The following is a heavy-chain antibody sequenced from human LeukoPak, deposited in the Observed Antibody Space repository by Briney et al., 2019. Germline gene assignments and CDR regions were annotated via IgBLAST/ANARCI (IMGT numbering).Heavy chain of an antibody. Sequence: ASVKVSCKASGYTFTSYGISWVRQAPGQGLEWMGWISAYKGNTNYAQKLQGRVTMTTDTSTSTAYMELRSLRSDDTAVYYCARGKDLWGYCSGGSCYCFDYWGQGTLVTVSS. CDR1: GYTFTSYG. J-gene: IGHJ4*02. D-gene: IGHD2-15*01. CDR2: ISAYKGNT. CDR3: ARGKDLWGYCSGGSCYCFDY. V-gene: IGHV1-18*01.